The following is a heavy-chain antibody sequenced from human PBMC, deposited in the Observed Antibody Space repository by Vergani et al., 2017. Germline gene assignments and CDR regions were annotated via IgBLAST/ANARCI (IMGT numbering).Heavy chain of an antibody. CDR1: GGSFSGYY. V-gene: IGHV4-34*01. J-gene: IGHJ4*02. D-gene: IGHD5-18*01. CDR2: INHSGST. CDR3: ARDIGGYSYVYLDY. Sequence: QVQLQQWGAGLLKPSETLSLTCAVYGGSFSGYYWSWIRQPPGKGLEWIGEINHSGSTNYNPSLKSRVTISVDTSKNQFSLKLSSVTAADTAVYYCARDIGGYSYVYLDYWGQGTLVTVSS.